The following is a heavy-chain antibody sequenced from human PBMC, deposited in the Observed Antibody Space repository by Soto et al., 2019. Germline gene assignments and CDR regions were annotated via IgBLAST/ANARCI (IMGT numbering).Heavy chain of an antibody. CDR1: GFTFSGYA. CDR2: ILYDGSNK. Sequence: PGGSLRLSCAASGFTFSGYAMYWVRQAPGKGLEWVAVILYDGSNKYYADSVKGRFTISRDNSKNTLYLQMNSLRAEDTAVYYCARGEQEPASYGMDVWGPGPPATVPS. CDR3: ARGEQEPASYGMDV. V-gene: IGHV3-30-3*01. D-gene: IGHD6-13*01. J-gene: IGHJ6*02.